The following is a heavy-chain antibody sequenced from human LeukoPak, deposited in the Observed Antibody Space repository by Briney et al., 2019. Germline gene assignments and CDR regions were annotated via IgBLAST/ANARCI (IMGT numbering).Heavy chain of an antibody. CDR2: IIPIFGTA. CDR3: ARSRWLRSGGMDV. V-gene: IGHV1-69*05. D-gene: IGHD5-12*01. J-gene: IGHJ6*02. CDR1: GGTFSSYA. Sequence: SVKVSCKASGGTFSSYAISWVRQAPGQGLEWMGGIIPIFGTANYAQKFQGRFTMTRNTSISTAYMELSSLRSEDTAVFYCARSRWLRSGGMDVWGQGTTVTVSS.